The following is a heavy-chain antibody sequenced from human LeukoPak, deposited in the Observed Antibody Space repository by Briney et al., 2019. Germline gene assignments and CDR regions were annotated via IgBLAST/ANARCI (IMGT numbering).Heavy chain of an antibody. CDR1: GYTFTSYG. CDR3: ARDGYYYGSGSYFGY. J-gene: IGHJ4*02. CDR2: ISGYNGNT. Sequence: ASVKVSCKASGYTFTSYGISWVREAPGQALEWMGWISGYNGNTNYAQKFQGRVTMTTDTSTSTAYMELRSLRSDDTAVYYCARDGYYYGSGSYFGYWGQGTLVTVSS. D-gene: IGHD3-10*01. V-gene: IGHV1-18*01.